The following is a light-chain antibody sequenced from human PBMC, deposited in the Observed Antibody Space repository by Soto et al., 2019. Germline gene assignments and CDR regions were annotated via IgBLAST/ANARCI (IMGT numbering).Light chain of an antibody. V-gene: IGKV1-5*03. CDR2: KAY. J-gene: IGKJ1*01. CDR3: QQYNSYWT. Sequence: DIQMTQSPSTLSASVGDRVTITCRASQSISSWLAWYQQKPGKAPKLLIYKAYSLESGVPSRFSGIGSVKEFTLAISSLQPDDFATDYCQQYNSYWTFGQGTKVEIK. CDR1: QSISSW.